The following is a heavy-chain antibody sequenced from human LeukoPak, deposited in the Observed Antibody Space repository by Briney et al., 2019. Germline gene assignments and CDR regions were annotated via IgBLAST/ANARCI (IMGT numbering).Heavy chain of an antibody. J-gene: IGHJ5*02. Sequence: SETLSLTCTVSGGSISNSSYYWGWIRQPPGKGLEWIGSIYYSGSTYYNPSLKSRVTISVDTSKNQFSLKLSSVTAADTAVYYCARQATIFGVVGQNWFDPWGQGTLVTVSS. CDR1: GGSISNSSYY. CDR3: ARQATIFGVVGQNWFDP. CDR2: IYYSGST. V-gene: IGHV4-39*01. D-gene: IGHD3-3*01.